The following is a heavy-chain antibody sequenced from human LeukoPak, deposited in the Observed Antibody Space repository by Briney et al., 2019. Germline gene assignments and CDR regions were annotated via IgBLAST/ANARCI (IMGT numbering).Heavy chain of an antibody. CDR1: GFTFGSYG. D-gene: IGHD3-22*01. CDR3: ARDTGDYYDSSGYYYAGWFDP. CDR2: IRSDGNNK. J-gene: IGHJ5*02. V-gene: IGHV3-30*02. Sequence: GGSLRLSCAASGFTFGSYGMHWVRQAPGKGLEWVAFIRSDGNNKFYADSLKGRFTVSRDNSRNNVYLQMNSLRIEDTAVYYCARDTGDYYDSSGYYYAGWFDPWGQGTLVTVSS.